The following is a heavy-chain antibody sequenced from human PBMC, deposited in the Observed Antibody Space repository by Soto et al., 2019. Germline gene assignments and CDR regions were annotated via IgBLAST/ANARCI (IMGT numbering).Heavy chain of an antibody. CDR1: GFTFSSYA. Sequence: QVQLVESGGGVVQPGRSLRLSCAASGFTFSSYAMHWVRQAPGKGLEWVAVISYDGSNKYYADSVKGRFTISRDNSKNTLYLQMNSLRAEDTAVYYCARDRSLKAWLTYYFDYWGQGTLVTVSS. CDR2: ISYDGSNK. D-gene: IGHD3-22*01. J-gene: IGHJ4*02. V-gene: IGHV3-30-3*01. CDR3: ARDRSLKAWLTYYFDY.